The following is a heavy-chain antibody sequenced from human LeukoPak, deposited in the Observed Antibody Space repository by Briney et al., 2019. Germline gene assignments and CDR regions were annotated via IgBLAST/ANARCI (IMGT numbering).Heavy chain of an antibody. V-gene: IGHV4-39*01. CDR3: ARILYYDFWSGAFDP. CDR1: GGSISSSSYY. CDR2: IYYSGST. Sequence: PSETLSLTCTVSGGSISSSSYYWGWIRQPPGKGPEWIGSIYYSGSTYYNPSLKSRVTISVDTSKNQFSLKLSSVTAADTAVYYCARILYYDFWSGAFDPWGQGTLVTVSS. J-gene: IGHJ5*02. D-gene: IGHD3-3*01.